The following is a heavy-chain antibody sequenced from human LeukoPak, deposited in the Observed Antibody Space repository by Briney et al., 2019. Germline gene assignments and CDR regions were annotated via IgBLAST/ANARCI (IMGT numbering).Heavy chain of an antibody. V-gene: IGHV3-30-3*01. CDR2: ISYDGSNK. CDR3: ARDGGYSYGRDYFDY. J-gene: IGHJ4*02. Sequence: HPGGSLRLSCAASGFTFSSYAMHRVRQAPGKGLEWVAVISYDGSNKYYADSVKGRFTISRDNSKNTLYLQMNSLRAEDTAVYYCARDGGYSYGRDYFDYWGQGTLVTVSS. CDR1: GFTFSSYA. D-gene: IGHD5-18*01.